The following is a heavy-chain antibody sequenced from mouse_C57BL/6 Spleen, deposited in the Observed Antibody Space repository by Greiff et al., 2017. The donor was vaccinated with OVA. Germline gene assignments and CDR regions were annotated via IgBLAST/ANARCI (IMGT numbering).Heavy chain of an antibody. Sequence: VQVVESGAELARPGASVKLSCKASGYTFTSYGISWVKQRTGQGLEWIGEIYPRSGNTYYNEKFKGKATLTADKSSSTAYMELRSLTSEDSAVYFCAREEGWTYWGQGTLVTVSA. CDR2: IYPRSGNT. D-gene: IGHD2-3*01. CDR1: GYTFTSYG. J-gene: IGHJ3*01. V-gene: IGHV1-81*01. CDR3: AREEGWTY.